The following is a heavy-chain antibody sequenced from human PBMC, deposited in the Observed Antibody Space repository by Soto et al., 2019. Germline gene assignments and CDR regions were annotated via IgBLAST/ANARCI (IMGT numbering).Heavy chain of an antibody. CDR3: ARPSSIAVACKTPWFDP. CDR1: GFTFSSYS. J-gene: IGHJ5*02. Sequence: EVQLVESGGGLLKPGGSLRLSCAASGFTFSSYSMNWVRQAPGKGLEWVSSISSSSSYIYYADSVKGRFTISRDNAKNSLYLQTSSLSAEDTAVYYCARPSSIAVACKTPWFDPWGQGTLVTVSS. D-gene: IGHD6-19*01. CDR2: ISSSSSYI. V-gene: IGHV3-21*01.